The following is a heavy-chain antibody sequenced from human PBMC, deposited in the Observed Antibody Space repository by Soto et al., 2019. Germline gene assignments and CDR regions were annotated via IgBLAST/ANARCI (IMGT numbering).Heavy chain of an antibody. Sequence: QITLKESGHTLVKPTQMLTLTCTFSGFSLNTRGVGVGWIRQPPRGAVEWLALIYWDDDKRYSPSLRSSLTITKDTYKNQVVLTMTTMEPLDTGTYYCAHTYSSSPDDGFDVWGQGTRVTVSS. CDR1: GFSLNTRGVG. D-gene: IGHD6-6*01. J-gene: IGHJ3*01. V-gene: IGHV2-5*02. CDR3: AHTYSSSPDDGFDV. CDR2: IYWDDDK.